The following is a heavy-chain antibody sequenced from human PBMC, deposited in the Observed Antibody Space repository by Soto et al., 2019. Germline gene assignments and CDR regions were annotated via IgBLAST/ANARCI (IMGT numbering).Heavy chain of an antibody. CDR1: GGTFSSYA. Sequence: VASVKVSCKASGGTFSSYAISWVRQAPGQGLEWMGGIIPIFGTANYAQKFQGRVTITADESTSTAYMELSSLRSEDTAVYYCARAIEWAGAAAGPGYWGQGTLVTVSS. CDR3: ARAIEWAGAAAGPGY. CDR2: IIPIFGTA. D-gene: IGHD6-13*01. J-gene: IGHJ4*02. V-gene: IGHV1-69*13.